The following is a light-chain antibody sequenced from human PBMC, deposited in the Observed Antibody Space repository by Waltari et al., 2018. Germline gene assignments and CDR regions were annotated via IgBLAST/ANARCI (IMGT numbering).Light chain of an antibody. CDR2: AAS. Sequence: DIQMTQSPSSLSASVGDRVTINCRASQSISDSLTWYQQKPGKAPKLLIYAASTLQSGVPAKFSGSGYGTDFTLTISRLQREDFATYYCQQSYNDPLTFGGGTKMEIK. CDR1: QSISDS. V-gene: IGKV1-39*01. CDR3: QQSYNDPLT. J-gene: IGKJ4*01.